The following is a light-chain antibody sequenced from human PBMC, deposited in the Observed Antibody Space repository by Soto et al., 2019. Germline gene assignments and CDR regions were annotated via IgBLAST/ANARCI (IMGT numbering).Light chain of an antibody. CDR2: EGS. CDR3: CSYAGSSTYV. J-gene: IGLJ1*01. V-gene: IGLV2-23*01. CDR1: RSAVGSYNL. Sequence: QSALTQPASVSGSPGQSLTIYCTGTRSAVGSYNLVSCYQQHPGKAPKLMIYEGSKRPSGVSNRFSGSKSGNTASLTISGLKAEDEADYYCCSYAGSSTYVFGTGTKLTVL.